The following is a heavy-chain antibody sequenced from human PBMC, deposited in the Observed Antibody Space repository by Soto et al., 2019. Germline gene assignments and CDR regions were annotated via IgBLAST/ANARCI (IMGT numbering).Heavy chain of an antibody. V-gene: IGHV3-23*01. J-gene: IGHJ4*02. CDR3: AKDAGWTHHY. D-gene: IGHD5-18*01. CDR2: MSDSGGST. Sequence: GRQAPGKGLEWVAGMSDSGGSTYYGDSVKGRFTISRDSSNNTVYLQMNSLRVEDTAIYYCAKDAGWTHHYWGQGILVPVTS.